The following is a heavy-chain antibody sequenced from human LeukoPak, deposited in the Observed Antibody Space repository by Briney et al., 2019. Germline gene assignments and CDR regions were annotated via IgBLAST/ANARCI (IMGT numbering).Heavy chain of an antibody. V-gene: IGHV3-13*01. J-gene: IGHJ3*02. D-gene: IGHD3-16*01. CDR2: IGTVGDT. CDR3: ARFGPDAFDI. CDR1: GFTFSDYD. Sequence: GGSLKLSCAASGFTFSDYDMHWVRQVTGRGLEWVSTIGTVGDTYYRDSVKGRFTISRENANNSLYLQMNSLRGGDTAVYYCARFGPDAFDIWGPGTMVTVSS.